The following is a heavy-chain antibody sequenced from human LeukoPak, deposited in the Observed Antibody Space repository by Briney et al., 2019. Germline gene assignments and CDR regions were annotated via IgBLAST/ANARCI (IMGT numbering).Heavy chain of an antibody. V-gene: IGHV4-39*07. J-gene: IGHJ4*02. D-gene: IGHD3-22*01. CDR3: ARTGTSDSSGYYYPGY. Sequence: SETLSLTCTVSGGSFSSSSYYWGWISQPPGKALAWIGSIYYSGSTNYNPSLKSRVTISVDTSKNQFSLKLSSVTAADTAVYYCARTGTSDSSGYYYPGYWGQGTLVTVSS. CDR1: GGSFSSSSYY. CDR2: IYYSGST.